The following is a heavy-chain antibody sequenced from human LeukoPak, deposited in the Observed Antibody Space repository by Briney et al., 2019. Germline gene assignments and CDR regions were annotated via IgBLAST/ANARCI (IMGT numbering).Heavy chain of an antibody. CDR2: IYSGGST. V-gene: IGHV3-53*01. CDR1: GFTLSSNY. CDR3: ASGDYYDSSGSSDAFDI. D-gene: IGHD3-22*01. J-gene: IGHJ3*02. Sequence: GGSLRLSCAASGFTLSSNYMSWGREAPGKGLEGCSVIYSGGSTYYADSVKGRFTISRDNSKNTLYLQMSSLRAEDTAVYYCASGDYYDSSGSSDAFDIWGQGTMVTVSS.